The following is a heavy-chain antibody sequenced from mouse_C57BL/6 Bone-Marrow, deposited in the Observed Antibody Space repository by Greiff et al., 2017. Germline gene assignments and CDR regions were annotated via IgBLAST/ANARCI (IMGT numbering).Heavy chain of an antibody. CDR2: INPSNGGT. D-gene: IGHD1-1*01. V-gene: IGHV1-53*01. CDR3: ASRLCDYGSSYGDWDFDV. J-gene: IGHJ1*03. Sequence: QVQLQQPGTELVKPGASVKLSCKASGYTFTSYWMHWVKQRPGQGLEWIGNINPSNGGTNYNEKFKSKATLTVDKSSITADMQRSRLTSEDSAVYDGASRLCDYGSSYGDWDFDVWGTGTTVTVSS. CDR1: GYTFTSYW.